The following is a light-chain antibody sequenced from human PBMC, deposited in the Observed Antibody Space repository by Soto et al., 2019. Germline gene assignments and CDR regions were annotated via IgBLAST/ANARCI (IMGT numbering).Light chain of an antibody. CDR3: QHYKGYSGT. Sequence: DIPMTQSPSTLSASVGDTVTITCRASQSSSTWLAWYQQKPGKAPNLLIYETSTLKSGIPSRFSGSGSGTEFTLTISSLQPDDFATYYCQHYKGYSGTFGQGTKLEIK. V-gene: IGKV1-5*01. CDR1: QSSSTW. J-gene: IGKJ2*01. CDR2: ETS.